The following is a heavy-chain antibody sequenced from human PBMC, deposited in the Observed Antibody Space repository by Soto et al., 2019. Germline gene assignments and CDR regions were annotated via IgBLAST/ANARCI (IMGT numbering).Heavy chain of an antibody. V-gene: IGHV1-46*01. CDR2: INPSGGST. Sequence: ASVKVSCKASGYTFTSYYMHWVRQAPGQGLEWMGIINPSGGSTSYAQKFQGRVTMTSDTSTTTAYMELSSLRSDDTAVYYCARGPHSSSSFDSWGQGTLVTVSS. CDR1: GYTFTSYY. J-gene: IGHJ4*02. D-gene: IGHD6-13*01. CDR3: ARGPHSSSSFDS.